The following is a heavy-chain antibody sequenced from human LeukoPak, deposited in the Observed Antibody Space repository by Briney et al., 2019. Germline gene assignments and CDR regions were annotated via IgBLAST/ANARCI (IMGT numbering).Heavy chain of an antibody. D-gene: IGHD4-11*01. CDR1: GGSITSSNW. CDR3: AKSNAWDWFDP. J-gene: IGHJ5*02. Sequence: ASETLSLTCAVSGGSITSSNWWSWVRQPPGKGLEWIGEIYYTGNTNYNPSLKSRVTISVDKSNNQFSLNLSSVTAADTAVYYCAKSNAWDWFDPWGQGTLVTVSS. CDR2: IYYTGNT. V-gene: IGHV4-4*02.